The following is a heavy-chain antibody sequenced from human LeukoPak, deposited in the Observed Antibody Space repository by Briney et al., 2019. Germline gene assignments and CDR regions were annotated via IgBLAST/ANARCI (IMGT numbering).Heavy chain of an antibody. D-gene: IGHD1-26*01. CDR1: GGSISSYY. CDR3: ARDSLSEVEATYFDY. V-gene: IGHV4-59*01. Sequence: KSSETLSLTCTVSGGSISSYYWSWIRQPPGKGLEWIGYIYYSGSTNYNPSLKSRVTISVDTSKNQFSLKLSSVTAADTAVYYCARDSLSEVEATYFDYWGQGTLVTVSS. CDR2: IYYSGST. J-gene: IGHJ4*02.